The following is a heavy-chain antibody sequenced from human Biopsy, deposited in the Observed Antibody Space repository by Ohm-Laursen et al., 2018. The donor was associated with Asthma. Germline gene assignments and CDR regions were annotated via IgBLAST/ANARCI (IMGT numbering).Heavy chain of an antibody. J-gene: IGHJ6*02. CDR3: AKIYDRLVLYGMDV. V-gene: IGHV4-4*02. CDR2: IYHSGPT. Sequence: SEPLSLTCTVSGGSIISSSWWSWVRQTPGKGLEWIGEIYHSGPTNYNPSLKSRVTISVDKSKNQFSLKLTSVTAADTAVYYCAKIYDRLVLYGMDVWGQGTTVTVSS. CDR1: GGSIISSSW. D-gene: IGHD6-19*01.